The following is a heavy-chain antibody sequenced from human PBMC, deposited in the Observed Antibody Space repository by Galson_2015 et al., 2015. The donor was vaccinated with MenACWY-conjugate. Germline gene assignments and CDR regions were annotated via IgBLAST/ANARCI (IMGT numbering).Heavy chain of an antibody. Sequence: TLSLTCTVSGGSISSYYWSWIRQPPGKGLEWIGYIYYSGSTNYNPSLKSRVTISVDTSKNQFSLKLSSVTAADTAVYYCARQGIIVLGGMDVWGQGTTVTVSS. V-gene: IGHV4-59*01. J-gene: IGHJ6*02. CDR2: IYYSGST. CDR1: GGSISSYY. CDR3: ARQGIIVLGGMDV. D-gene: IGHD2-8*01.